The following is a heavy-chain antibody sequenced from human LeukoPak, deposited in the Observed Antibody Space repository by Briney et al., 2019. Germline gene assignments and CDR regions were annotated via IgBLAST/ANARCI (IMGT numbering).Heavy chain of an antibody. D-gene: IGHD4-23*01. CDR3: ARGNSVEDTAWWFDP. CDR1: GFTFSSYG. V-gene: IGHV3-23*01. J-gene: IGHJ5*02. CDR2: ISGSGGST. Sequence: GGSLRLSCAASGFTFSSYGMSWVRQAPGKGLEWVSAISGSGGSTYYADSVKGRFTISRDNSKNTLYLQMNSLRSEDTAVYYCARGNSVEDTAWWFDPWGQGTLVTVSS.